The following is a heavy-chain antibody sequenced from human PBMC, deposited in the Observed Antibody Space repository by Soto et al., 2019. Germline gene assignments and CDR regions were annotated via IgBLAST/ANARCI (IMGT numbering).Heavy chain of an antibody. J-gene: IGHJ6*02. Sequence: QVQLVQSGAEVRKPGASVKVSCKASGYPYTNSYMHWVRQAPGQGLEWMGWIHPNTGGTNYAQKFQCRVTMTRDTSVSPVYMELTRLTSDDTAIYFCASDFRTRGWFRQAGNFAMDVWGQGTTVTVS. D-gene: IGHD6-19*01. CDR1: GYPYTNSY. V-gene: IGHV1-2*02. CDR2: IHPNTGGT. CDR3: ASDFRTRGWFRQAGNFAMDV.